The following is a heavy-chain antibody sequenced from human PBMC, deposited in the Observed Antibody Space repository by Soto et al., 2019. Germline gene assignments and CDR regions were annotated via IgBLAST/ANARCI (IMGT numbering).Heavy chain of an antibody. V-gene: IGHV2-70*01. CDR3: ARIRRLYSRSWYGVDP. CDR2: IDWDEDK. D-gene: IGHD6-13*01. J-gene: IGHJ5*02. Sequence: SGPTLVNPTPTLTLTCTFSGFSLSTSGMCVSWIRQPPGKALEWLAPIDWDEDKNYSTSLKTRLPISKDTSKNQVVLTRTIMDPVDTATYYCARIRRLYSRSWYGVDPWGQGTLVTVSS. CDR1: GFSLSTSGMC.